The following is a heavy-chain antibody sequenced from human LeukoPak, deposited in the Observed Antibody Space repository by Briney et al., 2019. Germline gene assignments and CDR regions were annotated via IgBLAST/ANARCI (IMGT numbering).Heavy chain of an antibody. V-gene: IGHV3-66*01. CDR2: IYSGGST. D-gene: IGHD3-16*01. J-gene: IGHJ4*02. CDR3: ARERSYGGPLDY. CDR1: EFTVSSNY. Sequence: PGGSLRLSCAASEFTVSSNYMSWVRQAPGKGLEWVSVIYSGGSTYYADSVKGRFTISRDNSKNTLYLQMNSLRAEDTAVYYCARERSYGGPLDYWGQGTLVTVSS.